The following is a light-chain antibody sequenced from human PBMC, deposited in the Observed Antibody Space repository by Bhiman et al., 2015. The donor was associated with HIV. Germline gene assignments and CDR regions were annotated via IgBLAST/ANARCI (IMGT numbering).Light chain of an antibody. V-gene: IGLV2-14*01. CDR3: CSFTTSNTFV. CDR2: DVN. J-gene: IGLJ1*01. Sequence: QSALTQPASVSGSPGQSITISCSGTSSDVGAYDYVSWYQQLPGKAPKLMIYDVNERPSGVSDRFSGSKSAYTASLTISGLQAEDEADYYCCSFTTSNTFVFGTGTEVTVL. CDR1: SSDVGAYDY.